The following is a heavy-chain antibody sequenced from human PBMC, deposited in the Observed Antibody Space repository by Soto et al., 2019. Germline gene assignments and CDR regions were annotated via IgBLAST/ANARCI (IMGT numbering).Heavy chain of an antibody. D-gene: IGHD3-9*01. CDR2: ISGSGGST. CDR1: GFTFSSYA. Sequence: GGSLRLSCAASGFTFSSYAMSWVRQAPGKGLEWVSAISGSGGSTYYADSVKGRFTISRDNSKNTLYLQMNSLRAEDTAVYYCANSLAYYDILTGYFRVWGKGTTVTVSS. V-gene: IGHV3-23*01. J-gene: IGHJ6*04. CDR3: ANSLAYYDILTGYFRV.